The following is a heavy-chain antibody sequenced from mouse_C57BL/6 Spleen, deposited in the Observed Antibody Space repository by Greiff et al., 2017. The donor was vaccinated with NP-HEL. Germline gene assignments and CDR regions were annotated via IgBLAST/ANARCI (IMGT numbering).Heavy chain of an antibody. CDR2: ISSGGSYT. CDR3: ANYYGSSYYAMDY. D-gene: IGHD1-1*01. Sequence: EVKLMESGGDLVKPGGSLKLSCAASGFTFSSYGMSWVRQTPDKRLEWVATISSGGSYTYYPDSVKGRFTISRDNAKNTLYLQMSSLKSEDTAMYYCANYYGSSYYAMDYWGQGTSVTVSS. CDR1: GFTFSSYG. J-gene: IGHJ4*01. V-gene: IGHV5-6*01.